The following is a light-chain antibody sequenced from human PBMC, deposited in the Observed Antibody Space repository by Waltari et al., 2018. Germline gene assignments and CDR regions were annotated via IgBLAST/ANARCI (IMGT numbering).Light chain of an antibody. CDR2: ANN. V-gene: IGLV1-40*01. CDR3: QSFDSNVRGGVV. J-gene: IGLJ3*02. CDR1: RSNIGAGHD. Sequence: QSILTQPTSVSGAPGQRVTISCTGRRSNIGAGHDVPWYQAFPGTAPKLLIYANNNRPSGVPDRFSGSKSGSSASLAINGLQAEDEADYYCQSFDSNVRGGVVFGGGTKVTVL.